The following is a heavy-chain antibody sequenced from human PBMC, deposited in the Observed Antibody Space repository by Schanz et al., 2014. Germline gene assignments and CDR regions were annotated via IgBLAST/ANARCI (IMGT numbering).Heavy chain of an antibody. CDR1: GSIFSKLL. D-gene: IGHD2-2*01. CDR3: ATETSRTWFYNGVDV. CDR2: FDPKKGEA. J-gene: IGHJ6*02. V-gene: IGHV1-24*01. Sequence: QVQLVQSGAEVKKPGASVKVSCKVSGSIFSKLLMHWVRQGPAKGLEWMGGFDPKKGEAIYAQKFQGRVTMTEDTATGTAYMELRSLTSEDTGVYYCATETSRTWFYNGVDVWGQGTTXTVSS.